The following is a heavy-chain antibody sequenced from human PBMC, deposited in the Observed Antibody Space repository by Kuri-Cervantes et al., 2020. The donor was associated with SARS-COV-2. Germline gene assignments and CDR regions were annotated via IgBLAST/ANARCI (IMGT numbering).Heavy chain of an antibody. CDR3: ARGNYYDSSGYFYYYGMDV. V-gene: IGHV3-72*01. CDR1: GFTFSDHY. Sequence: GESLKISCAASGFTFSDHYMDWVRQAPGKGLEWVGRTRNKASSYTTECAASVKGRFTISRDDSKNSLYLQMNSLKTEDTAVYYCARGNYYDSSGYFYYYGMDVWGQGTTVTVSS. J-gene: IGHJ6*02. D-gene: IGHD3-22*01. CDR2: TRNKASSYTT.